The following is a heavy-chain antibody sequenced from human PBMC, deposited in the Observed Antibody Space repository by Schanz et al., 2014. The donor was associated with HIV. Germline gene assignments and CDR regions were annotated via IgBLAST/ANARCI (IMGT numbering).Heavy chain of an antibody. CDR1: GFIFSSYG. D-gene: IGHD3-3*01. Sequence: QVQLVESGGGVVQPGRSLRLSCAASGFIFSSYGMHWVRQVPGKGLEWVAVIRYDGSKKYYADSVKGRFTISRDNSKNTLYLQMNSLRAEDTAVYYCAKDQGYDFWSGYYNYYGMDVWGQGTTVTVSS. J-gene: IGHJ6*02. CDR3: AKDQGYDFWSGYYNYYGMDV. CDR2: IRYDGSKK. V-gene: IGHV3-30*02.